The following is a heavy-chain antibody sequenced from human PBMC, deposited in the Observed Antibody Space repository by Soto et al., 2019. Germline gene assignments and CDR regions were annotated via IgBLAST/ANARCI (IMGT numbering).Heavy chain of an antibody. CDR2: MNPNSGNT. CDR3: ARGEGYCISTSCHNWFDP. J-gene: IGHJ5*02. Sequence: GASVKVSCKASGYTFTSYDINWVRQATGQGLEWMGWMNPNSGNTGYAQKFQGRVTMTRNTSISTAYMELSSLRSEDTAVYYCARGEGYCISTSCHNWFDPWGQGTLVTVSS. V-gene: IGHV1-8*01. D-gene: IGHD2-2*01. CDR1: GYTFTSYD.